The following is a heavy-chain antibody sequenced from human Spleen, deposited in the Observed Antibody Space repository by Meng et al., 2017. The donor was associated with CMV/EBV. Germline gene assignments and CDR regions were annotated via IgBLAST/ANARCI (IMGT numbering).Heavy chain of an antibody. CDR2: IYYSGST. J-gene: IGHJ5*02. V-gene: IGHV4-39*01. Sequence: SETLSLTCTVSGASISSGDFYWSWIRQPPGKGLEWIGSIYYSGSTYYNPSLKSRVTISVDTSKNQFSLKLSSVTAADTAVYYCARHRVGPWGQGTLVTVSS. D-gene: IGHD3-10*01. CDR1: GASISSGDFY. CDR3: ARHRVGP.